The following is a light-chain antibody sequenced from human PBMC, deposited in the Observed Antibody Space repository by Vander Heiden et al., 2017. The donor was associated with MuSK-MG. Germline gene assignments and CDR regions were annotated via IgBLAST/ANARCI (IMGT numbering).Light chain of an antibody. CDR3: QQLNSYPLT. CDR2: AAS. CDR1: QGINSY. Sequence: DIQLTQSPPFLSASVGDRFTITCRASQGINSYLAWYQQKPGKAPKLLIYAASTLQSGVPSTFRATGSGTEFTLTINSLHPEDLATYYCQQLNSYPLTFPGETKVGIK. V-gene: IGKV1-9*01. J-gene: IGKJ4*01.